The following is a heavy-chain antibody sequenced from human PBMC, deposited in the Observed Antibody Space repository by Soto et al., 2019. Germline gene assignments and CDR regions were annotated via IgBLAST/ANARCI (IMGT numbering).Heavy chain of an antibody. CDR2: IVPIFGTA. D-gene: IGHD1-26*01. CDR3: ARDLQLGATSAFDI. Sequence: SVKVSCKASGGTFSTYAISWVRQAPGQGLEWMGGIVPIFGTANYAQKFQGRVTITADESTTTAYMELSSLRSEDTAVYYCARDLQLGATSAFDIWGQGTLVTVSS. V-gene: IGHV1-69*13. CDR1: GGTFSTYA. J-gene: IGHJ3*02.